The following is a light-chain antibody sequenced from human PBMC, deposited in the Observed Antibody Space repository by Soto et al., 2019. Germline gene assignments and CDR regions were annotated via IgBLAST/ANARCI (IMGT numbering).Light chain of an antibody. CDR3: QQYNSYPYT. CDR1: QSISSW. Sequence: DIQMTQSPSTLSASVGDRVTISCRASQSISSWLAWYQQKPGKAPNLLIYTASTLELGVPSRFSGTGSGTEFTLTISSLQPDDFATYYCQQYNSYPYTFGQGTKLEIK. CDR2: TAS. J-gene: IGKJ2*01. V-gene: IGKV1-5*03.